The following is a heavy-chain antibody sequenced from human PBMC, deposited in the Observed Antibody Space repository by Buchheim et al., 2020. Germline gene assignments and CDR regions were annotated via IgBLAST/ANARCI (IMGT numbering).Heavy chain of an antibody. CDR3: VRDGYSNSWGPYGMDV. J-gene: IGHJ6*02. D-gene: IGHD4-11*01. V-gene: IGHV3-48*04. Sequence: EVQLVESGGGLVQPGGSLRLSCAASGFIFSTYSMNWVRQAPGKGLEWVSYITSSGSTIYYADSVKGRFTISRDNAKNSQYLQMNSLRAEDTAVYYCVRDGYSNSWGPYGMDVWGQGST. CDR1: GFIFSTYS. CDR2: ITSSGSTI.